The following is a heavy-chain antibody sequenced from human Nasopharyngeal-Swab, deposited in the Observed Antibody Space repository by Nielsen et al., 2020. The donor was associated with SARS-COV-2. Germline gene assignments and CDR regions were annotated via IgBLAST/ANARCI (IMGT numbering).Heavy chain of an antibody. J-gene: IGHJ5*02. CDR3: AKDSCSSTSCYTWDWGENWFDP. CDR2: ISGSGGST. D-gene: IGHD2-2*02. Sequence: WIRQPPGKGLEWASAISGSGGSTYYADSVKGRFTISRDNSKNTLYLQMNSLRAEDTAVYYCAKDSCSSTSCYTWDWGENWFDPWGQGTLVTVSS. V-gene: IGHV3-23*01.